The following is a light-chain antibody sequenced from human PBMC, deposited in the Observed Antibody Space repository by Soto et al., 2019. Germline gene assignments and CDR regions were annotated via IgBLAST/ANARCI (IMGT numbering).Light chain of an antibody. CDR2: DND. Sequence: QSVLTQPPSVSGSPGQRVTISCSGSSSNIGINNVFWYQQLPGTAPKLLIYDNDKRPSGVPDPFSGSKSGTSATMGMSGPQAGAEDDYYCGKWERSVSVGVFGGGTKLTVL. CDR3: GKWERSVSVGV. V-gene: IGLV1-51*01. CDR1: SSNIGINN. J-gene: IGLJ2*01.